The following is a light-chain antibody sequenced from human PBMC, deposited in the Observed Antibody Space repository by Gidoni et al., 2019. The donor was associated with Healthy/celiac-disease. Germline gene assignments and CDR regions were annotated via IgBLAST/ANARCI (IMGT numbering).Light chain of an antibody. CDR1: QSFSSN. J-gene: IGKJ4*01. CDR2: GAS. V-gene: IGKV3-15*01. Sequence: EIVMTQSPATLSVSPGERATLSCRASQSFSSNLACYQQKPGQAPRLLIYGASTRATGIPDRFSGSGSGTEFTLTISSLQSEDFAVYYCQQYNNWPLTFGGGTKVEIK. CDR3: QQYNNWPLT.